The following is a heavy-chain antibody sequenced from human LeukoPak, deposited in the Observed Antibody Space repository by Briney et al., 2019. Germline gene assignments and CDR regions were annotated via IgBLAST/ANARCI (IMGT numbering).Heavy chain of an antibody. D-gene: IGHD2-15*01. CDR2: TSSSSSYI. CDR3: ARDYCSGGSCYRHFDY. V-gene: IGHV3-21*01. Sequence: KTGGSLRLSCAASGFTFSSYGMHWVRQAPGKGLEWVSSTSSSSSYIYYADSVKGRFTISRDNAKNSLYLQMNSLRAEDTAVYYCARDYCSGGSCYRHFDYWGQGTLVTVSS. J-gene: IGHJ4*02. CDR1: GFTFSSYG.